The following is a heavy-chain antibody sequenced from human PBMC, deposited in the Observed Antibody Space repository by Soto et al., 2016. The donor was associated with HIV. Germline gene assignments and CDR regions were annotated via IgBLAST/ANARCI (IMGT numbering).Heavy chain of an antibody. CDR1: GFSFRSCA. J-gene: IGHJ4*02. D-gene: IGHD3-16*01. CDR2: IAHTGTTT. CDR3: AKDVYDYSANDY. Sequence: EVHLLESGGGLVQPGGSLTLSCAAPGFSFRSCAMNWFRQAPGKGLEWVSGIAHTGTTTHYADSVKGRFTISRDNSKNILSLQMNTLRAEDTAIYFCAKDVYDYSANDYWGQGTLVTVSS. V-gene: IGHV3-23*01.